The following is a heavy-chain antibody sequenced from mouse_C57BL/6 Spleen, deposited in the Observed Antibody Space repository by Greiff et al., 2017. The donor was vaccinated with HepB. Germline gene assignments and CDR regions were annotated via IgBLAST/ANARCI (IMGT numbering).Heavy chain of an antibody. CDR3: ARRGNYYGGHFDY. J-gene: IGHJ2*01. Sequence: VQLVESGAELVKPGASVKISCKASGYAFSSYWMNWVKQRPGKGLEWIGQIYPGDGDTNYNGKFKGKATLTADKSSSTAYMQLSSLTSEDSAVYFCARRGNYYGGHFDYWGQGTTLTVSS. CDR2: IYPGDGDT. V-gene: IGHV1-80*01. CDR1: GYAFSSYW. D-gene: IGHD2-1*01.